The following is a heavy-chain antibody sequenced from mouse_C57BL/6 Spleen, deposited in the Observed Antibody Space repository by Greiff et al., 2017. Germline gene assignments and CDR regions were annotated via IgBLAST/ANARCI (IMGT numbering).Heavy chain of an antibody. D-gene: IGHD4-1*01. V-gene: IGHV5-4*01. J-gene: IGHJ2*01. CDR2: ISDGGSYT. CDR3: AGEKLRFDY. CDR1: GFTFSSYA. Sequence: EVQRVEPGGGLVKPGGSLKLSCAASGFTFSSYAMSWVRQTPEQRLEWVATISDGGSYTYYTDNVKGRFTISRDNAKNKLYLQLSHLTSEDTASYYYAGEKLRFDYWGQGTTLTVSS.